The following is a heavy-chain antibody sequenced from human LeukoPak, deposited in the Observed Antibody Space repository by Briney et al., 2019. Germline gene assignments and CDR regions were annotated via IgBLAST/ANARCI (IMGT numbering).Heavy chain of an antibody. Sequence: SETLSLTCTVSGGSISSSSYYWGWIRQPPGKGLEWIGSIYYSGSTYYNPSLKSRVTISVDTSKNQFPLKLSSVTAADTAVYYCARPSVTGYYYYYYMDVWGKGTTVTVSS. CDR1: GGSISSSSYY. J-gene: IGHJ6*03. D-gene: IGHD1-20*01. CDR3: ARPSVTGYYYYYYMDV. V-gene: IGHV4-39*01. CDR2: IYYSGST.